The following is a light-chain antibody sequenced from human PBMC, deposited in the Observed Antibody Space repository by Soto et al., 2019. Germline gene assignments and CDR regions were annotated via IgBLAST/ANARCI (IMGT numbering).Light chain of an antibody. CDR3: QQYDNLPLT. J-gene: IGKJ4*01. V-gene: IGKV3-20*01. CDR1: QSVVSTY. Sequence: EIVLTQSPGTLSLSPGERATLSCRASQSVVSTYLAWYQQKPGQAPRLLISGASDRATGIPDRFSGSGSGTDFTLAISRLEPEDFAVYYCQQYDNLPLTFGGGTEV. CDR2: GAS.